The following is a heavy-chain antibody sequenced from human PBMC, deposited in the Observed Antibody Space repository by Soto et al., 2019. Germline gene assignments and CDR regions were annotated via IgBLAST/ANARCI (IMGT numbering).Heavy chain of an antibody. J-gene: IGHJ4*02. V-gene: IGHV5-51*01. CDR3: ARLGLAVVVGGGNYYFDY. CDR2: IYPAASGT. CDR1: GYKFANYL. D-gene: IGHD2-21*01. Sequence: GESLKISCKISGYKFANYLIGWVRQMPGKGLEWMGIIYPAASGTRYSPSFQGQVTISADRSINTAYLQWRSLKASDTAMYFCARLGLAVVVGGGNYYFDYWGRGTLVTVSS.